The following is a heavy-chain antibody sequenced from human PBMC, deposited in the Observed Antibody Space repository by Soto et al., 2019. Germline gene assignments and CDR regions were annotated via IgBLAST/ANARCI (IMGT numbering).Heavy chain of an antibody. CDR1: GFTFSSYA. CDR2: ISYDGSNK. V-gene: IGHV3-30-3*01. CDR3: ARDRADYYYGSGPFDS. Sequence: QVQLVESGGGVVQPGRSLRLSCAASGFTFSSYAMHWVRQAPGKGLEWVAVISYDGSNKYYADSVKGRFTISRDNSKNTLYLQMNGLRAEDTAEYYCARDRADYYYGSGPFDSWGQGTLVTVSS. J-gene: IGHJ5*01. D-gene: IGHD3-10*01.